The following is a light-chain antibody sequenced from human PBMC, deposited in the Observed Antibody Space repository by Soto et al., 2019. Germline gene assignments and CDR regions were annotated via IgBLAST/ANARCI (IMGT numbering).Light chain of an antibody. J-gene: IGKJ4*01. V-gene: IGKV1-6*01. Sequence: AIQMTQAPSSLSASVGDRVSITCRASQGIRNDLGWYQQKPGKAPKLLIYAASTLQSGVPSRFSGSGSGTDFTLTISSLQPEDFATYYCQQVNGYPRDITFGGGTKVDI. CDR2: AAS. CDR3: QQVNGYPRDIT. CDR1: QGIRND.